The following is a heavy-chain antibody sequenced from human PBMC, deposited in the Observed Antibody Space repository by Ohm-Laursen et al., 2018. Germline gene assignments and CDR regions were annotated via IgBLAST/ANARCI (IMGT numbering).Heavy chain of an antibody. J-gene: IGHJ4*02. CDR2: IWNDGSNK. V-gene: IGHV3-33*01. D-gene: IGHD3-10*01. CDR3: ARDQYYGSGSYSRWGFDY. CDR1: GFTFSSYG. Sequence: SLRLSCAASGFTFSSYGMHWVRQAPGKGLEWVAVIWNDGSNKYYADSVKGRFTISRDNSKNTLYLQMNSLRAEDTAVYYCARDQYYGSGSYSRWGFDYWGQGTPVTVSS.